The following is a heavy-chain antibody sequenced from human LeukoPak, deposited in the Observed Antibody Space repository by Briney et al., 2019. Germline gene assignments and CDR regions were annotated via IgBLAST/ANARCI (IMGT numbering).Heavy chain of an antibody. CDR1: GGSFSGYY. CDR2: INHSGST. CDR3: ARRLGVVVVAATPRNWFDP. J-gene: IGHJ5*02. V-gene: IGHV4-34*01. Sequence: KASETLSLTCAVYGGSFSGYYWSWIRQPPGKGLEWIGEINHSGSTNYNPSLKSRVTISVDTSKNQFSLKLSSVTAADTAVYYCARRLGVVVVAATPRNWFDPWGQGTLVTVSS. D-gene: IGHD2-15*01.